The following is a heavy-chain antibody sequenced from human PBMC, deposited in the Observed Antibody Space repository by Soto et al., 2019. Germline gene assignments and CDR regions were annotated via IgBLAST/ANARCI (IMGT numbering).Heavy chain of an antibody. V-gene: IGHV1-69*01. CDR2: IIPIFGTA. Sequence: QVQLVQSGAEVKKPGSSVKVSCKASGCTFSSYAISWVRQAPGQGLEWMGGIIPIFGTANYAQKFQGRVTITADESTSTAYMELSSLRSEDTAVYYSARDGPPGYCSSTSCYITWGQGTLVTVSS. CDR3: ARDGPPGYCSSTSCYIT. D-gene: IGHD2-2*02. CDR1: GCTFSSYA. J-gene: IGHJ5*02.